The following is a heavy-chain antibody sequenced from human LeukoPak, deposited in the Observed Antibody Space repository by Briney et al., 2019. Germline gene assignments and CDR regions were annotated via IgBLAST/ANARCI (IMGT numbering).Heavy chain of an antibody. D-gene: IGHD3-10*01. J-gene: IGHJ4*02. V-gene: IGHV3-11*04. Sequence: GGSLRLSCAASGFTFSDYYMSWVRQAPGKGLEWVSYISSSGSTIYYADSVKGRFTISRDNAKNSLYLQMNSLRAEDTAVYYCARPLRSYDNHYFFDYWGQGTLVTVSS. CDR3: ARPLRSYDNHYFFDY. CDR1: GFTFSDYY. CDR2: ISSSGSTI.